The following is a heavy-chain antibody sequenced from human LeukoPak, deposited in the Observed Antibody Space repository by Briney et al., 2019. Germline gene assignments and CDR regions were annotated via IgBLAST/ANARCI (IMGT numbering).Heavy chain of an antibody. J-gene: IGHJ4*02. V-gene: IGHV3-23*01. CDR3: ARDFWSGSDY. D-gene: IGHD3-3*01. CDR1: GFTFNTYA. Sequence: GGSLRLSCAVSGFTFNTYAMTWVRQAPGRGLERISSIDTAGDTYYADSVKGRFTISRDNAKNSLYLQMNSLRAEDTAVYYCARDFWSGSDYWGQGTLVTVSS. CDR2: IDTAGDT.